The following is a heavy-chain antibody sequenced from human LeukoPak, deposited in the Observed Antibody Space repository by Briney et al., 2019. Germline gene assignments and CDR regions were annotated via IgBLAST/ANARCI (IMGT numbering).Heavy chain of an antibody. CDR1: GFTVSSNY. Sequence: GGSLRLSCAASGFTVSSNYMSWVRQAPGKGLEWASVIYSGGSTYYADSVKGRFTISTDNSKNTLYLQMNSLRAEDTAVYYCARGERLTDNWFDPWGQGTLVTVSS. CDR3: ARGERLTDNWFDP. D-gene: IGHD7-27*01. J-gene: IGHJ5*02. V-gene: IGHV3-66*01. CDR2: IYSGGST.